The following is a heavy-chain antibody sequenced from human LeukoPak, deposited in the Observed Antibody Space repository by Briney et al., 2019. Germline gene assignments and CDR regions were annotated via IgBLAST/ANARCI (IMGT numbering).Heavy chain of an antibody. Sequence: GGSLRLSCAVSGFTFSSYAMSWVRQAPGKGLEWVSAISSSGDNTYYADSVKGRFTISRDSSKNTLFLQMNSLRAEDTAVYYCARGRWLRLFDYWGQGTLVTVSS. CDR3: ARGRWLRLFDY. D-gene: IGHD5-24*01. J-gene: IGHJ4*02. CDR2: ISSSGDNT. CDR1: GFTFSSYA. V-gene: IGHV3-23*01.